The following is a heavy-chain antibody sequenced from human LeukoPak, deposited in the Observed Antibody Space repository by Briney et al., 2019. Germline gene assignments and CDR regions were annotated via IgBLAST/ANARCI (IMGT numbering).Heavy chain of an antibody. J-gene: IGHJ4*02. D-gene: IGHD6-25*01. Sequence: PGGSLRLSCAASGFTFSSYRMNWVRQAPGKGLEWVSYISSSSSTIYYADSVKGRFTISRDNAKNSLYLQMNTLRGEDTALYYCAKDGAAWGQGALVTVSS. V-gene: IGHV3-48*01. CDR2: ISSSSSTI. CDR1: GFTFSSYR. CDR3: AKDGAA.